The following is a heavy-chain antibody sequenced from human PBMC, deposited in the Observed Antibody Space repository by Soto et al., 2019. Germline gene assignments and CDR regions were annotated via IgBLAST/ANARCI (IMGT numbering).Heavy chain of an antibody. J-gene: IGHJ4*02. D-gene: IGHD2-15*01. Sequence: ASVKVSCKASGYTFTSYGISWVRQAPGQGLEWMGWISAYNGNTNYAQKLQGRVTMTTDTSTSTAYMELRSLRSDDTAVYHCARDLGVACSGGSCYSFYFDYWGQGPLVTVSS. CDR2: ISAYNGNT. CDR1: GYTFTSYG. CDR3: ARDLGVACSGGSCYSFYFDY. V-gene: IGHV1-18*04.